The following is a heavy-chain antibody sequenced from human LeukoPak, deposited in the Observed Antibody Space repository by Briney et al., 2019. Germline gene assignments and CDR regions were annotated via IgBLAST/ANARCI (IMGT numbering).Heavy chain of an antibody. CDR1: GGTFSSYA. Sequence: ASVKVSCKASGGTFSSYAISWVRQAPGQGLEWMGRIIPILGIANYAQKFQGRVTITADKSTSTAYMELSSLRSEDTAVYYCAGLSITIFGVVTPAPYYFDYWGQGTLVTVSS. CDR3: AGLSITIFGVVTPAPYYFDY. J-gene: IGHJ4*02. D-gene: IGHD3-3*01. V-gene: IGHV1-69*04. CDR2: IIPILGIA.